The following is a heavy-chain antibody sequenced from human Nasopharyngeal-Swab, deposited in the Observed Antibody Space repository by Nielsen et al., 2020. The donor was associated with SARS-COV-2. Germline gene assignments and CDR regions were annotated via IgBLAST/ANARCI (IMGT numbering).Heavy chain of an antibody. CDR2: NSSSSSYI. CDR3: ASPLQLDY. CDR1: GFHFSSYS. J-gene: IGHJ4*02. V-gene: IGHV3-21*01. Sequence: GEFLEISRGASGFHFSSYSMKWVRQAPGKGLGWVSSNSSSSSYIYYADSVKGRFTITRDHAKNSLLLQMNSLRAEDAAVYYCASPLQLDYWGQGTLVTVSS.